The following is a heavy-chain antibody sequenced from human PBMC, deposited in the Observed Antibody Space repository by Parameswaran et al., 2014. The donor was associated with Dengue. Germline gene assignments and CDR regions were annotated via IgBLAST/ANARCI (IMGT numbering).Heavy chain of an antibody. V-gene: IGHV3-64D*06. J-gene: IGHJ4*02. CDR2: ISSNGGST. Sequence: WIRQPPGKGLEYVSAISSNGGSTYYADSVKGRFTISRDNSKNTLYLQMSSLRAEDTAVYYCVKEWYCSGGSCRYLDYWGQGTLVTVSS. CDR3: VKEWYCSGGSCRYLDY. D-gene: IGHD2-15*01.